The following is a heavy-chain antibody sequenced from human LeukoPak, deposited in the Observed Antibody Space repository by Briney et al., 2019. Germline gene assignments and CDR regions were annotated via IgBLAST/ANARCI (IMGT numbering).Heavy chain of an antibody. Sequence: PGGSLRLSCAASGFTLSSYAMSWVRQAPGKGLEWVSANSGSGGSTYYADSVKGRFTISRDNSKNTLYLQMNSLRAEDTAVYYCAKENYYDSSVQGSAFDIWGQGTMVTVSS. D-gene: IGHD3-22*01. J-gene: IGHJ3*02. V-gene: IGHV3-23*01. CDR2: NSGSGGST. CDR3: AKENYYDSSVQGSAFDI. CDR1: GFTLSSYA.